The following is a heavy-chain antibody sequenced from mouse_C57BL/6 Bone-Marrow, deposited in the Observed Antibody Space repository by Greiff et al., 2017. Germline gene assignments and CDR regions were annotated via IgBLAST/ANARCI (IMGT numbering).Heavy chain of an antibody. D-gene: IGHD2-5*01. Sequence: QVHVKQPGAELVKPGASVKVSCKASGYTFTSYWMHWVKQRPGQGLEWIGRIHPSDSDTNSNQKFKGKATLTVDKSSSTAYMQLSSLTSEASAVDYCAIKHYYSNYGVDYWGQGTTLTVSS. CDR2: IHPSDSDT. V-gene: IGHV1-74*01. CDR3: AIKHYYSNYGVDY. CDR1: GYTFTSYW. J-gene: IGHJ2*01.